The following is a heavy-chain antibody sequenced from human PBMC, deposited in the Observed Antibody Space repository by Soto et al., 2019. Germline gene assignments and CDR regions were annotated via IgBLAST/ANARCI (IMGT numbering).Heavy chain of an antibody. Sequence: PGGSLRLSCAASGFTFSSYAMHWVRQAPGKGLEWVAVISYDVSNKYYADSVKGRFTISRDNSKNTLYLQMNSLRAEDTAVYYCARDGPHYDFWSGYQYYYYGMDVWGQGTTVTVSS. CDR2: ISYDVSNK. D-gene: IGHD3-3*01. CDR1: GFTFSSYA. V-gene: IGHV3-30-3*01. CDR3: ARDGPHYDFWSGYQYYYYGMDV. J-gene: IGHJ6*02.